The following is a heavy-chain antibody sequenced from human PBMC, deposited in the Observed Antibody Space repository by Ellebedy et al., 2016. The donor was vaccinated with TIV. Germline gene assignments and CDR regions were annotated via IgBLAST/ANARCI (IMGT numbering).Heavy chain of an antibody. D-gene: IGHD3-22*01. CDR3: AHSRGSYYYLSLPTNAFDI. V-gene: IGHV2-5*02. J-gene: IGHJ3*02. Sequence: SGPTLVKPTQTLTLTCTFSGFSLSTSGVGVGWIRQPPGKALEWLALIYWDDDKRYSPSLKSRLTITKDTSKNQVVLTMTNMDPVDTATYYCAHSRGSYYYLSLPTNAFDIWGQGTMVTVSS. CDR1: GFSLSTSGVG. CDR2: IYWDDDK.